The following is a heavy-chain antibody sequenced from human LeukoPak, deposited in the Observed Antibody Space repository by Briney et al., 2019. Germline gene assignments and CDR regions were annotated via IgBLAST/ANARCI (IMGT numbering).Heavy chain of an antibody. D-gene: IGHD5-12*01. CDR2: ISDSSAM. V-gene: IGHV3-48*01. CDR1: GFTFSSYA. CDR3: ARDGGYSGYDADC. Sequence: QPGGSLRLSCAASGFTFSSYAMHWVRQAPGKGLEWVSYISDSSAMYYADSVRGRITISRENDKNSLFLQMNSLRAEDTAVYYCARDGGYSGYDADCWGQGTLVTVSS. J-gene: IGHJ4*02.